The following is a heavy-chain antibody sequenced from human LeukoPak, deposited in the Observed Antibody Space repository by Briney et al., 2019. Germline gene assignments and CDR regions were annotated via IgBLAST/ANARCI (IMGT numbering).Heavy chain of an antibody. CDR3: AGVDTAMVSVAFDI. Sequence: NPSETLSLTCTVSGGSISSGGYYWSWIRQPPGKGLEWIGYIYHSRSTYYNPSLKSRVTISLDKSKNQFSLKLSSVTAADTAVYYCAGVDTAMVSVAFDIWGQGTMVTVSS. J-gene: IGHJ3*02. V-gene: IGHV4-30-2*01. D-gene: IGHD5-18*01. CDR2: IYHSRST. CDR1: GGSISSGGYY.